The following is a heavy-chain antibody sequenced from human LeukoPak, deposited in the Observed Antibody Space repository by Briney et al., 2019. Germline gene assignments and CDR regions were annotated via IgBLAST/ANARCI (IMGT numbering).Heavy chain of an antibody. CDR3: ARERTPKHYYGSGSYDRYYDH. CDR1: GFSFSSHG. Sequence: GGSLRLSCAASGFSFSSHGMSWVRQAPGKGLEWVSGIIGGAGGTYYADSVKGRFTISRDTTKNSLSVQMNSLRADDTAVYYCARERTPKHYYGSGSYDRYYDHWGQGTLVTVSS. CDR2: IIGGAGGT. V-gene: IGHV3-23*01. D-gene: IGHD3-10*01. J-gene: IGHJ4*02.